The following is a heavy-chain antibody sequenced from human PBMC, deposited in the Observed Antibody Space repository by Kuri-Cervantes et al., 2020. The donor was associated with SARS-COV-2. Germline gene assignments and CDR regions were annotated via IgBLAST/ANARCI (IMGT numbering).Heavy chain of an antibody. CDR2: INSDGSST. V-gene: IGHV3-74*01. J-gene: IGHJ6*03. CDR1: GFTFSSYW. CDR3: AKATVEDDTYYYYYMDV. D-gene: IGHD3-22*01. Sequence: ESLKISCAASGFTFSSYWMHWVRQAPGKGLVWVSRINSDGSSTSYADSVKGRFTISRDNSKNSLYLQMNSLRTEDTALYYCAKATVEDDTYYYYYMDVWGKGTTVTVSS.